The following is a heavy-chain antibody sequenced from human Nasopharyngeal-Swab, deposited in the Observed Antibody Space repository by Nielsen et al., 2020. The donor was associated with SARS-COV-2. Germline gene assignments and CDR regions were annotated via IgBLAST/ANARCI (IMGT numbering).Heavy chain of an antibody. CDR2: VSAYNGHT. Sequence: ASVKVSCKASGYSFIREGIRREREEKGQGRERMGWVSAYNGHTNYAPKLQGRVTMTTDTSTSTAYMELRSLRSDDTAVYYCARAPHYDYIWGSYHQSFNFDYWGQGTLVTVSS. CDR3: ARAPHYDYIWGSYHQSFNFDY. J-gene: IGHJ4*02. D-gene: IGHD3-16*02. V-gene: IGHV1-18*01. CDR1: GYSFIREG.